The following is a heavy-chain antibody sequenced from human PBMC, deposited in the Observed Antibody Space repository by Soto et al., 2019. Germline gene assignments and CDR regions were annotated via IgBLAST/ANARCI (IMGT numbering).Heavy chain of an antibody. V-gene: IGHV3-30-3*01. CDR2: ISDAGSNK. D-gene: IGHD3-3*01. J-gene: IGHJ6*02. Sequence: QVQLVESGGGVVQPGMSLRLSCAASGFTFSSYAMHWVRQATCKWLERVAVISDAGSNKYYADAVKGLFTISKDNSKNTLYLQMNSLRAEDTAVYYCARDKLRTTIFGVDYYYYGMDVWGQGTTVTVSS. CDR1: GFTFSSYA. CDR3: ARDKLRTTIFGVDYYYYGMDV.